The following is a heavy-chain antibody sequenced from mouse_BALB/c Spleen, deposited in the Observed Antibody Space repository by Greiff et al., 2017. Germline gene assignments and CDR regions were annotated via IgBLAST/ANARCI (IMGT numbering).Heavy chain of an antibody. D-gene: IGHD1-3*01. CDR1: GYSITSDYA. CDR3: ASRRELQYYFDY. CDR2: ISYSGST. Sequence: EVQRVESGPGLVKPSQSLSLTCTVTGYSITSDYAWNWIRQFPGNKLEWMGYISYSGSTSYNPSLKSRISITRDTSKNQFFLQLNSVTTEDTATYYCASRRELQYYFDYWGQGTTLTVSS. J-gene: IGHJ2*01. V-gene: IGHV3-2*02.